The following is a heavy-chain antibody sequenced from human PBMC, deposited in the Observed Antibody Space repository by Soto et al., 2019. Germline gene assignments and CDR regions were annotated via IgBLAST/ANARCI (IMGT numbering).Heavy chain of an antibody. V-gene: IGHV4-4*02. J-gene: IGHJ6*02. CDR2: IYHSGST. D-gene: IGHD2-8*01. CDR1: GGSISSSNW. Sequence: SETLSLTCAVSGGSISSSNWWSWVRQPPGKGLEWIGEIYHSGSTNYNPSLKSRVTISVDKSKNQFSLKLSSVTAADTAVYYCARDLTHSLYRPSVKGVGMDVWGQGTTVTVSS. CDR3: ARDLTHSLYRPSVKGVGMDV.